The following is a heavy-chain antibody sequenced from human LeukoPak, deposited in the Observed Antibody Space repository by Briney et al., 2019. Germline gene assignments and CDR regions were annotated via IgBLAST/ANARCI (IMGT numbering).Heavy chain of an antibody. J-gene: IGHJ4*01. V-gene: IGHV1-18*01. CDR1: GYTFTTYG. Sequence: GASVTVSLTTSGYTFTTYGFSWVRQAPGQGLEWMGWISAYNGNTNYPQKLQGRVTMTTDTSTSTAYMELRSLRSDDTAVYYCARAPLAAVGPNGYWGQESLGTVSS. CDR2: ISAYNGNT. CDR3: ARAPLAAVGPNGY. D-gene: IGHD6-13*01.